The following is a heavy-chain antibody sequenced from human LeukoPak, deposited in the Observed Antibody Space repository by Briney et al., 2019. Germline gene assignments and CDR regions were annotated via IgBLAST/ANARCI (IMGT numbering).Heavy chain of an antibody. Sequence: QTSETLSLTCTVSGGSVRRGNYYWTWIRQPAGSGLEWIGRIYTSGTTDYNPSLRTRVTISVDASRNQFSLKLSSVTAADTAVYYCARLGSTNYMDVWGKGTTVTVSS. V-gene: IGHV4-61*02. CDR1: GGSVRRGNYY. D-gene: IGHD2-2*01. CDR2: IYTSGTT. J-gene: IGHJ6*03. CDR3: ARLGSTNYMDV.